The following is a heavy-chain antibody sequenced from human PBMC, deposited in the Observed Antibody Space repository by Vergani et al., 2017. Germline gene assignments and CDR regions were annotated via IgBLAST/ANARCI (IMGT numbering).Heavy chain of an antibody. CDR2: INTNTGNP. Sequence: QVQLVQSGSELKKPGASVKVSCKASGYTFTSYAMIWVRQAPGQGLEWRGWINTNTGNPTYAQGFTGRFVFSLDTSVSTAYLQISSLKAEDTAVYYCARGARGYYYYGMDVWGQGTTVTVSS. CDR1: GYTFTSYA. J-gene: IGHJ6*02. V-gene: IGHV7-4-1*02. CDR3: ARGARGYYYYGMDV.